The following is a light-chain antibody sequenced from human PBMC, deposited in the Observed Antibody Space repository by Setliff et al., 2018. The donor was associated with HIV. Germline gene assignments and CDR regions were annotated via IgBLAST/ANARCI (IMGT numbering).Light chain of an antibody. CDR1: RSDIGTYDL. CDR3: CSYTSSTTYV. V-gene: IGLV2-23*02. Sequence: QSALTQPASVSGSPGQSSTISCTGTRSDIGTYDLVSWYRQYPGKAPKLIIYEVNRRPAGVSDRLSGPKSVNTASLTISGLRAEDEATYYCCSYTSSTTYVFGTGTKVTVL. CDR2: EVN. J-gene: IGLJ1*01.